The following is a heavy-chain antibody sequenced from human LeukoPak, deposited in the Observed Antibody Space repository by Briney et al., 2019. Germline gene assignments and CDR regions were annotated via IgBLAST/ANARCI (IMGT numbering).Heavy chain of an antibody. V-gene: IGHV3-15*01. J-gene: IGHJ3*02. Sequence: GGSLRLSCAASGFTFSNAWMSWVRQAPGKGLEWVGRIKSKTDGGTTDYAAPVKGRFTISRDDSKNTLYLQMNSLKTEDTAVYYRTTNFLYYYDSRDDAFDIWGQGTMVTVSS. CDR1: GFTFSNAW. CDR2: IKSKTDGGTT. D-gene: IGHD3-22*01. CDR3: TTNFLYYYDSRDDAFDI.